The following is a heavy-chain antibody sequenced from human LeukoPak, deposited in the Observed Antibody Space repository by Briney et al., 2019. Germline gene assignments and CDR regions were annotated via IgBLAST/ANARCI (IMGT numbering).Heavy chain of an antibody. Sequence: GGSLRLSCAASGFTFSNYWMHWVRQAPGKGLMWVSHITEDGTTTNYADSVKGRFTISRDNSKNTLYLQMNSLRAEDTAVYYCAKEGGYGELSSYFDYWGQGTLVTVSS. V-gene: IGHV3-74*01. CDR2: ITEDGTTT. D-gene: IGHD3-16*02. CDR3: AKEGGYGELSSYFDY. CDR1: GFTFSNYW. J-gene: IGHJ4*02.